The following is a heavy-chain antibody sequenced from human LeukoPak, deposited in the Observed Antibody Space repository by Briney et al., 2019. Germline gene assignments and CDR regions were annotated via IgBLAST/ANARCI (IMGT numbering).Heavy chain of an antibody. J-gene: IGHJ5*02. V-gene: IGHV4-39*01. CDR2: IYYSGST. Sequence: SETLSLTCTVSGGSISSSSYYWGWIRQPPGKGLEWIGSIYYSGSTYYNPSLKSRVTISVDTSKNQFSLKLSSVTAADTAVYYCARNYYDSSGYYTLSSPWGQGTLVTVSS. CDR1: GGSISSSSYY. D-gene: IGHD3-22*01. CDR3: ARNYYDSSGYYTLSSP.